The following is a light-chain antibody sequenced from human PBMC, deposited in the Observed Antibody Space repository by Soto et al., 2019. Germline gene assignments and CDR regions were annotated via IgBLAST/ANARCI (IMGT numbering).Light chain of an antibody. V-gene: IGKV3-15*01. J-gene: IGKJ4*01. CDR3: QQYNSYSLT. CDR1: QSVRSN. CDR2: DAS. Sequence: EKVMTQSPATLSVSPGERATLSCRASQSVRSNLAWYQQKPGQPPRLLIYDASTRATGIPSRFSGSGSGTEFTLTISSLQPDDFATYYCQQYNSYSLTFGGGTKVDIK.